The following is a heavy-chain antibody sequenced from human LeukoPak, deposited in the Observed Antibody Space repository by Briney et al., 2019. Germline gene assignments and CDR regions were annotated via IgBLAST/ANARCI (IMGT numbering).Heavy chain of an antibody. CDR1: GGSISSHY. CDR2: IYYSGST. D-gene: IGHD4-17*01. Sequence: SETLSLTCTVSGGSISSHYWSWIRQPPGKGLEWIGYIYYSGSTNYNPSLKSRVTISVDTSKNQFSLKLSSVTAADTAVYYCARAIHDYGDYYGMDVWGQGTTVTVSS. V-gene: IGHV4-59*08. CDR3: ARAIHDYGDYYGMDV. J-gene: IGHJ6*02.